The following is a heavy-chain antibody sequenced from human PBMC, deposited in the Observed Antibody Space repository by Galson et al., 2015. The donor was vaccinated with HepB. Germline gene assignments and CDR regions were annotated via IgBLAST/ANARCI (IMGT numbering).Heavy chain of an antibody. J-gene: IGHJ4*02. V-gene: IGHV3-48*02. CDR1: GFTFSSYS. CDR2: ITTSSNAK. CDR3: ARDSTVVTHDF. D-gene: IGHD4-23*01. Sequence: LRLSCAASGFTFSSYSMNWFRQTPGKGLEWISYITTSSNAKRYADSVRGRFTISRDNAKSSLYLQMNSLTDEDTGVYYCARDSTVVTHDFWGQGTRVTVSS.